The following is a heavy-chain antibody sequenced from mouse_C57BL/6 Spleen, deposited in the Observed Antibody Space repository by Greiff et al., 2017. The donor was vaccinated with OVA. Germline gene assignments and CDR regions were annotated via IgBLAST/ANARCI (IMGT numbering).Heavy chain of an antibody. J-gene: IGHJ2*01. D-gene: IGHD2-1*01. CDR2: ICPGSGST. CDR1: GYTFTSYW. V-gene: IGHV1-55*01. CDR3: ATEGGYGNSCFDY. Sequence: QVHVKQPGAELVKPGASVKMSCKASGYTFTSYWITWVRQRPGQGLEWIGDICPGSGSTNYTEKFKSKATLTVDTSSSTAYMQRSSLTSEDSAVYYCATEGGYGNSCFDYWGQGTTLTVSS.